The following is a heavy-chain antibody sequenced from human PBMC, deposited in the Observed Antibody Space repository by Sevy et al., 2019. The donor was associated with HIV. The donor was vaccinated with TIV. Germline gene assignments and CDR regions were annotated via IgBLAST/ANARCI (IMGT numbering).Heavy chain of an antibody. D-gene: IGHD3-22*01. CDR1: GASIGSNSFY. CDR2: VSYGGST. CDR3: ARQKVRSACYYDTSGRQGKADFDS. V-gene: IGHV4-39*01. Sequence: SETLSLTCTVSGASIGSNSFYWGWIRQPPGKELEWIGPVSYGGSTYYNPSLRSRVTISVDASKKQFSLKLSSVTAADTAVYYCARQKVRSACYYDTSGRQGKADFDSWGQGTLVTVSS. J-gene: IGHJ4*02.